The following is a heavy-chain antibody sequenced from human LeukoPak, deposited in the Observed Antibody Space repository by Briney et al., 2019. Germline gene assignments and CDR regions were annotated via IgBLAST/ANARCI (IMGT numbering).Heavy chain of an antibody. Sequence: GGSLRLSCAASGFTFSNYGMHWVRQAPGKGLEWVAFIRFDGCNKYYADSVKGRFAISRDNSKNTLYLQMNSLRTEDTAVYYCAELGITMIGGVWGKGTTVTISS. CDR3: AELGITMIGGV. CDR1: GFTFSNYG. D-gene: IGHD3-10*02. V-gene: IGHV3-30*02. J-gene: IGHJ6*04. CDR2: IRFDGCNK.